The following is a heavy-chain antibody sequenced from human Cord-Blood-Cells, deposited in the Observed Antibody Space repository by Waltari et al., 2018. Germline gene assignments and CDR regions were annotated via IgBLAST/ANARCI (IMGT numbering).Heavy chain of an antibody. CDR1: GYTFTSYA. Sequence: QVQLVQSGAEVKKPGASVKVSCKASGYTFTSYAMHWVRQAPGQRLEWMGWINAGNGNTKYSQKVQGRVTITRGTSASTAAMELSSLRSEDTAVYYCARDQNYDFWSGYYTPDAFDIWGQGTMVTVSS. D-gene: IGHD3-3*01. V-gene: IGHV1-3*01. CDR2: INAGNGNT. CDR3: ARDQNYDFWSGYYTPDAFDI. J-gene: IGHJ3*02.